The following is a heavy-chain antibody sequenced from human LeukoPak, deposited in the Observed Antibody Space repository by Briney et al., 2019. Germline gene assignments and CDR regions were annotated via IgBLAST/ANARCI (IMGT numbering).Heavy chain of an antibody. D-gene: IGHD3-22*01. CDR2: INNDGSNP. V-gene: IGHV3-74*01. J-gene: IGHJ4*02. CDR3: ARSPGATYYYDSSGYYYRSVGKELDY. Sequence: GGSLRLSCAASGFTFSNERMHWVRQAPGKGLLWVSYINNDGSNPTYADSVKGRFTISRDNAKNSLYLQMNSLRAEDAAVYYCARSPGATYYYDSSGYYYRSVGKELDYWGQGTLATVSS. CDR1: GFTFSNER.